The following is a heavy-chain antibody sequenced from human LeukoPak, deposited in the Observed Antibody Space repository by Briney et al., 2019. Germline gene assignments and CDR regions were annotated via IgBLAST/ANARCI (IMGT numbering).Heavy chain of an antibody. CDR2: IWYDGSNK. CDR1: GFTFSSYG. J-gene: IGHJ4*02. D-gene: IGHD5-18*01. Sequence: GGSLRLSCAASGFTFSSYGTHWVRQAPGKGLEWVAVIWYDGSNKYYADSVKGRFTISRDNSKNTLYLQMNSLRAEDTAVYYCAKDGAAMVIQGSFDYWGQGTLVTVSS. V-gene: IGHV3-33*06. CDR3: AKDGAAMVIQGSFDY.